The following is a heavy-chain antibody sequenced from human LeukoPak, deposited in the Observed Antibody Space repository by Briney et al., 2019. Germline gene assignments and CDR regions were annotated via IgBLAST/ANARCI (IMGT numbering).Heavy chain of an antibody. CDR1: GYIFTNYY. J-gene: IGHJ6*03. Sequence: GASVKVSCKASGYIFTNYYVHWVRQAPGQGLEWMGWVNSNSGGTNFAQKLQGRVTMTTDTSIRTAYMELSRLRSDDTAVYYCVRGSSDYSNYYFMDVWGKGTTVTVSS. D-gene: IGHD4-11*01. CDR3: VRGSSDYSNYYFMDV. CDR2: VNSNSGGT. V-gene: IGHV1-2*02.